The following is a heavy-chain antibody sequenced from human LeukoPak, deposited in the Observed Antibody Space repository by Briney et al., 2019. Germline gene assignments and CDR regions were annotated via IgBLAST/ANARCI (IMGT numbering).Heavy chain of an antibody. D-gene: IGHD3-3*01. CDR3: ARCPLLGWDFWSGYYSYFDY. V-gene: IGHV3-23*01. CDR1: GFTFSSYA. Sequence: PGGSLRLSCAASGFTFSSYAMSWVRQAPGKGLEWVSAISGSGGSTYYADSVKGRFTISRDNSKNTLYLQMNSLKAEDTGVYYCARCPLLGWDFWSGYYSYFDYWGQGALVTVSS. CDR2: ISGSGGST. J-gene: IGHJ4*02.